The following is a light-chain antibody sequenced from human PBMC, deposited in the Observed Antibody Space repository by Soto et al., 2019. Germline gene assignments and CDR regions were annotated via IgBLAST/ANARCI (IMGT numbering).Light chain of an antibody. V-gene: IGLV2-23*02. Sequence: QSALTQPASVSGSPGQSITISCTGTSSDVGSYNLVSWYQQHPGRAPKLIICEVTERPSGVSNRFSGSKSGNMASLTISGLQPEDEADYYCSSFAGSDNYWVFGGGTKLTVL. CDR1: SSDVGSYNL. CDR2: EVT. J-gene: IGLJ3*02. CDR3: SSFAGSDNYWV.